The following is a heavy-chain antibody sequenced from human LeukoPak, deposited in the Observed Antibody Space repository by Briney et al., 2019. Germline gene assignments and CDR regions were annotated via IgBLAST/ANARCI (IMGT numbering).Heavy chain of an antibody. CDR2: IHPEGNEK. Sequence: GGSLRLSCAASGFTFSNYWMSWVRQAPGRGLEWVANIHPEGNEKYHVDSVKGRFTISRDNTKNSLFLQMHGLRAEDTAVYYCARGDDFSGDYWGQGTLVTVSS. V-gene: IGHV3-7*04. CDR3: ARGDDFSGDY. D-gene: IGHD2-21*02. J-gene: IGHJ4*02. CDR1: GFTFSNYW.